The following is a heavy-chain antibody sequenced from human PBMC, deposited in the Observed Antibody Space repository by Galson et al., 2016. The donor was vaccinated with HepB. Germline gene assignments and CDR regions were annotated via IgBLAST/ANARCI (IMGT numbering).Heavy chain of an antibody. V-gene: IGHV3-30*07. CDR1: GPSYV. CDR2: ISTDGVSK. D-gene: IGHD3-10*01. Sequence: SLRLSCAMSGPSYVPHWVRQAPGKGLEWVAAISTDGVSKYYADSVKGRFTISRDTVRETQSLQMDSLRVEDTAVYYCARHGLSAGDYWGQGTLVTVSS. J-gene: IGHJ4*02. CDR3: ARHGLSAGDY.